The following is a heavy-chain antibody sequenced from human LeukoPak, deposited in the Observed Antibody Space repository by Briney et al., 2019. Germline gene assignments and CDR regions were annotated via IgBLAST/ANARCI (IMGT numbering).Heavy chain of an antibody. Sequence: GKSLRLSCAASRFTFSNYAMHWVRQAPGKALEWVSSISSSSSSYIYYADSVKGRFTISRDNAKNSLYLQMNSLRAEDTAVYYCARVGAVATIHYWGQGTLVTVSS. V-gene: IGHV3-21*01. D-gene: IGHD5-12*01. CDR1: RFTFSNYA. CDR2: ISSSSSSYI. J-gene: IGHJ4*02. CDR3: ARVGAVATIHY.